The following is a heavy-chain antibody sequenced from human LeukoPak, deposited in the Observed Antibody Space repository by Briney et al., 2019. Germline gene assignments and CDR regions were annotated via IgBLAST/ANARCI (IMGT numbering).Heavy chain of an antibody. J-gene: IGHJ4*02. V-gene: IGHV3-23*01. Sequence: GGSLRLSCAASGFTFSSYAMSWVRQAPGKGLEWVSAISGSGGSTYYADSVKGRFTISRDNAKNSLYLQMNSLRVEDTAVYYCARDLNWETYWGQGTLVSVSS. CDR1: GFTFSSYA. CDR2: ISGSGGST. D-gene: IGHD7-27*01. CDR3: ARDLNWETY.